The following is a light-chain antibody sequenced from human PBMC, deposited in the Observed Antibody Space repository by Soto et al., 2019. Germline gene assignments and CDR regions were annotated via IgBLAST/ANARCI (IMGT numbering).Light chain of an antibody. CDR1: HSVSGS. J-gene: IGKJ2*01. CDR2: SVS. Sequence: EIELTQSPGTLSVSPGERATLSCRATHSVSGSLAWYQQKPGRPPRLLIHSVSTRATGIPARFSGSGSGTDFTLTISSLQSEDFAVYYWQQYNNWPRYTFGQGTRLEIK. CDR3: QQYNNWPRYT. V-gene: IGKV3-15*01.